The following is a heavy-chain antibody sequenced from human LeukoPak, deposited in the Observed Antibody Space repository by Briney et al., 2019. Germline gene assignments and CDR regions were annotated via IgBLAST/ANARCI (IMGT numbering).Heavy chain of an antibody. V-gene: IGHV3-30*02. CDR2: IRYDGSNK. CDR1: GFTFSSYG. D-gene: IGHD3-22*01. Sequence: GGSLRLSCAASGFTFSSYGMHWVRQAPGKGLEWVASIRYDGSNKYYADSVKGRFTISRDNSKNTLYLQMNSLRPEDTAVYYCAKGTNYYDNSGPPFDYWGQGTLVTVSS. J-gene: IGHJ4*02. CDR3: AKGTNYYDNSGPPFDY.